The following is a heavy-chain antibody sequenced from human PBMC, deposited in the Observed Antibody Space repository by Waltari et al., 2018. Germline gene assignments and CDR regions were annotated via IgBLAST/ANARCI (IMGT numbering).Heavy chain of an antibody. Sequence: EVQLVESGGGLVAPGGSLRLSCAASGFTFSLYGMNWVRQAPGRGLEWVASISGSSSSIFYTESVKGRFTISRDNAKNSVYLQMNTLRAEDTAVYSCARGSQAEWLLNDHWGQGTLVTVSS. CDR3: ARGSQAEWLLNDH. CDR1: GFTFSLYG. V-gene: IGHV3-21*06. D-gene: IGHD3-3*01. J-gene: IGHJ4*01. CDR2: ISGSSSSI.